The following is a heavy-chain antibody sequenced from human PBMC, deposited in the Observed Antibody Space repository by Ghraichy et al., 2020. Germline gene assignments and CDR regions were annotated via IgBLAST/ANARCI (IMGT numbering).Heavy chain of an antibody. V-gene: IGHV3-23*01. Sequence: GESLNISCAASGFTFSSYAMSWVRQAPGKGLEWVSAISGSGGSTYYADSVKGRFTISRDNSKNTLYLQMNSLRAEDTAVYYCAKEMSSSWFDPWGQGTLVTVSS. D-gene: IGHD6-13*01. CDR3: AKEMSSSWFDP. J-gene: IGHJ5*02. CDR1: GFTFSSYA. CDR2: ISGSGGST.